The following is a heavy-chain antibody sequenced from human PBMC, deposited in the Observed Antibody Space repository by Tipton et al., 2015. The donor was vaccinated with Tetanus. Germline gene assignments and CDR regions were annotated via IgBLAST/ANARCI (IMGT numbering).Heavy chain of an antibody. CDR1: ADSVKRYY. Sequence: TLSLTCTVSADSVKRYYWTWIRQPPGKGLEWIGHTLYSDINNYNSSLQSRVSISVDPAKSQFSLRLRSVTAADTAVYFCARDPYYNGGGYFDYWGQGTLVTVSS. CDR3: ARDPYYNGGGYFDY. J-gene: IGHJ4*02. D-gene: IGHD3-10*01. CDR2: TLYSDIN. V-gene: IGHV4-59*02.